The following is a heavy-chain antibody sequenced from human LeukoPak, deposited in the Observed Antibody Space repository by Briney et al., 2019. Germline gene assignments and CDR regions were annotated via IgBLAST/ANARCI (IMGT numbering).Heavy chain of an antibody. J-gene: IGHJ5*02. CDR1: GGPISSYY. D-gene: IGHD6-13*01. Sequence: SETLSLTCTVSGGPISSYYWSWIRQPPGKGLEWIGYIYYSGSTNYDPSLKSRVTISVDTSKNQFSLKLSSVTAADTAVYYCARVYLAAAGTGFDPWGQGTLVTVSS. CDR2: IYYSGST. CDR3: ARVYLAAAGTGFDP. V-gene: IGHV4-59*01.